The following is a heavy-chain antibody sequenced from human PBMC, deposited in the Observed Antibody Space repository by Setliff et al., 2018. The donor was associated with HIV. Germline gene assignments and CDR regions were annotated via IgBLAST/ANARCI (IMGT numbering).Heavy chain of an antibody. CDR3: AREDYYYYGMDV. J-gene: IGHJ6*02. Sequence: ASVKVSCKASGYTFTGYYMHWVRQAPGQGLEWMGWINPNSGGTNYAQKFQGWVTMTRDTSISTAYMELSRLRSDDTAVYYCAREDYYYYGMDVWGQGTTVTVSS. V-gene: IGHV1-2*04. CDR2: INPNSGGT. CDR1: GYTFTGYY.